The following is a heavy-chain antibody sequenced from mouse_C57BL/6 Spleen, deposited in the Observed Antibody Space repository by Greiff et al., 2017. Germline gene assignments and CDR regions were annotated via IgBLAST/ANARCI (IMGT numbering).Heavy chain of an antibody. V-gene: IGHV1-84*01. CDR1: GYTFTDYY. CDR3: AQEEGGVYYGSSYAMDY. CDR2: IYPGSGNT. Sequence: LVESGPELVKPGASVKISCKASGYTFTDYYINWVKQRPGKGLEWIGWIYPGSGNTTYNEKFKGKATWTVDTSSSTAYMQLSSLTSEDSAVYFCAQEEGGVYYGSSYAMDYWGQGTSVTVSS. D-gene: IGHD1-1*01. J-gene: IGHJ4*01.